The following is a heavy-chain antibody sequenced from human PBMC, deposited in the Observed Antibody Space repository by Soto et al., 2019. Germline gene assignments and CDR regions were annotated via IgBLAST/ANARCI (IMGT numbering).Heavy chain of an antibody. CDR1: AYTFTSYD. D-gene: IGHD3-22*01. Sequence: ASVKVSCKAAAYTFTSYDINRVRQATGQDFEWMGWMNPNNGSTTYAQKFQGRVTMTRDTSTSTVYMDLSSLRSEDTAVYYCARSPYSSGYYYAIDYWGQGTQVTVSS. V-gene: IGHV1-8*01. CDR2: MNPNNGST. J-gene: IGHJ4*02. CDR3: ARSPYSSGYYYAIDY.